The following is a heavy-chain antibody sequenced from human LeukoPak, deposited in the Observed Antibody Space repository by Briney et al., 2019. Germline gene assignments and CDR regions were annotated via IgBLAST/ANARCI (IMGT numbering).Heavy chain of an antibody. CDR2: INSDGSST. D-gene: IGHD3-3*01. CDR1: GFTFSSYW. J-gene: IGHJ6*03. Sequence: GGPLRFSCAASGFTFSSYWMHWVRQAPGKGLVWVSRINSDGSSTSYADSVKGRFTISRDNAKNTLYLQMNSLRAEDTAVYYCAKCFWSGYYYYMDVWGKGTTVTVSS. V-gene: IGHV3-74*01. CDR3: AKCFWSGYYYYMDV.